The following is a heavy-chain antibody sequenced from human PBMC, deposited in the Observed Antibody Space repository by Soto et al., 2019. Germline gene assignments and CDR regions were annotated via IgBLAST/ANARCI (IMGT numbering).Heavy chain of an antibody. CDR3: ARDQAKGSSELPYYGMDV. CDR2: INAGNGNT. J-gene: IGHJ6*02. CDR1: GYTFTSYA. D-gene: IGHD6-6*01. Sequence: ASVKVSCKASGYTFTSYAMHWVRQAPGQRLEWMGWINAGNGNTKYSQKFQGRVTITRDTSASTAYMELSSLRSEVTAVYYCARDQAKGSSELPYYGMDVWGQGTTVTVSS. V-gene: IGHV1-3*01.